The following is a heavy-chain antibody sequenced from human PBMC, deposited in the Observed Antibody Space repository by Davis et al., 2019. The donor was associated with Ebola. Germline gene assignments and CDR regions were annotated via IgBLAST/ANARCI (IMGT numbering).Heavy chain of an antibody. D-gene: IGHD1-26*01. V-gene: IGHV3-23*01. CDR1: GFTVSSNH. CDR3: TKYIVGITRSFDY. J-gene: IGHJ4*02. CDR2: ISVDSGTT. Sequence: GESLKISCTASGFTVSSNHMSWVRQAPGKGLEWVSTISVDSGTTHYADSVKGRFTISRDNSKSTLFLQMNSLRDDDTAIYYCTKYIVGITRSFDYWGQGTLVTVSS.